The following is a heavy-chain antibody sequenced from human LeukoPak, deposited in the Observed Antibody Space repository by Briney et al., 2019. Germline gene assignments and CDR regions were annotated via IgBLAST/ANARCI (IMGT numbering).Heavy chain of an antibody. J-gene: IGHJ3*02. D-gene: IGHD2-15*01. CDR3: ARDRTLGFCSGGSCSDDVFDI. CDR2: ISGSGGST. Sequence: GGSLRLSCAASGFTFSSYAMSWVRQAPGKGLEWVSAISGSGGSTYYADSVKGRFTISRDNSKNTLYLQMNSLRAEDTAVYYCARDRTLGFCSGGSCSDDVFDIWGQGTMVTVSS. CDR1: GFTFSSYA. V-gene: IGHV3-23*01.